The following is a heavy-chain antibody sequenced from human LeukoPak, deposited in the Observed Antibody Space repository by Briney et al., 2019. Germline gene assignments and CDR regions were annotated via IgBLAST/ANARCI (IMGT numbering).Heavy chain of an antibody. J-gene: IGHJ4*02. CDR3: ASKERMVRGAGYFDY. CDR2: ISGSGGST. Sequence: PGGSLRLSCAASGFTFSSYAMSWVRQAPGKGLEWVSAISGSGGSTYYADSVKGRFTISRDNSKNTLYLQMNSLRAEDTAVYYCASKERMVRGAGYFDYWGQGTLVTVSS. V-gene: IGHV3-23*01. CDR1: GFTFSSYA. D-gene: IGHD3-10*01.